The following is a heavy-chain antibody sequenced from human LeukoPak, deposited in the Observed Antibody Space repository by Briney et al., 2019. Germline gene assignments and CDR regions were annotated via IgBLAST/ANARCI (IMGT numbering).Heavy chain of an antibody. CDR2: IYYSGST. CDR3: AREGIYDSSGYTPHYGMDV. J-gene: IGHJ6*02. V-gene: IGHV4-31*03. CDR1: GGSISSGGYY. Sequence: SETLSLTCTVSGGSISSGGYYWSWIRQHPGKGLEWIGYIYYSGSTYYNPSLKSRVTISVDTSKNQFSLKLSSVTAADTAVYYCAREGIYDSSGYTPHYGMDVWGQGTTVTVSS. D-gene: IGHD3-22*01.